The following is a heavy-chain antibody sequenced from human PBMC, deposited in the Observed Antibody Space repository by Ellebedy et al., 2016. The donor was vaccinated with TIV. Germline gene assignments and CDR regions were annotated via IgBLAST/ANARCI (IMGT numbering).Heavy chain of an antibody. V-gene: IGHV3-15*01. CDR2: IKSKTDGGIP. D-gene: IGHD6-19*01. CDR3: PTEGLYSSGWYGKMDY. Sequence: GESLKISCGASGFTFSNAWMSWVRQAPGKGLEWVGRIKSKTDGGIPDYPAVVKGRFTISRDDSKNTLYLEMNTLTTEDTAVYFCPTEGLYSSGWYGKMDYWGQGTLVTVSS. CDR1: GFTFSNAW. J-gene: IGHJ4*02.